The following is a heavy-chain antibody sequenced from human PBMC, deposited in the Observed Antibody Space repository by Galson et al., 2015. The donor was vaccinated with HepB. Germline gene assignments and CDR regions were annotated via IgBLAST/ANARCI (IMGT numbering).Heavy chain of an antibody. Sequence: SLRLSCAASGFTFSDYWMTWVRQIPGKGLQWVANIEEDGTEKNYVDSVRGRFTISRDNVQDSLYLQMSSLRVEDTAVYYCARDLRDTYCGDCYGWFDPWGQGTLVTVSS. CDR3: ARDLRDTYCGDCYGWFDP. V-gene: IGHV3-7*01. J-gene: IGHJ5*02. CDR2: IEEDGTEK. CDR1: GFTFSDYW. D-gene: IGHD2-21*01.